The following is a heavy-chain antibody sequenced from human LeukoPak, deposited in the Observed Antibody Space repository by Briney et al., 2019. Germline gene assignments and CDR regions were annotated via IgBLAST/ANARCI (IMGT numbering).Heavy chain of an antibody. V-gene: IGHV4-61*02. J-gene: IGHJ4*02. CDR2: IYTNGGI. Sequence: PSETLSLTCTVSGGSINSGNYYWNWIRQPAGKGLERIGRIYTNGGIMYNPSLKSRVAISMDTSKNQFSLDLNSVTAADTAMYYCAREGAGYYWGQGTLVTVSS. CDR3: AREGAGYY. D-gene: IGHD1-26*01. CDR1: GGSINSGNYY.